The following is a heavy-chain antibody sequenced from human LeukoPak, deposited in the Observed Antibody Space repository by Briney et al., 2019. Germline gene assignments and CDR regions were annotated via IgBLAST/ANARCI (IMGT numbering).Heavy chain of an antibody. CDR1: GFTFSNYA. J-gene: IGHJ4*02. CDR3: ARVDSSGYYFDY. D-gene: IGHD3-22*01. V-gene: IGHV3-23*01. Sequence: GGSLRLSCAASGFTFSNYAMTWVRQAPGKGLEWVSGISGSGSSTYYADSVKGRFTLSRDYPKNTLYLQMNSLRAEDTAVYYCARVDSSGYYFDYWGQGTLVTVSS. CDR2: ISGSGSST.